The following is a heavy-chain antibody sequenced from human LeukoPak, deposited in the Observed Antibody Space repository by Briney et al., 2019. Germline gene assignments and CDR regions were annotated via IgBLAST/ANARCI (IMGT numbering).Heavy chain of an antibody. CDR3: ARIEGGTFTYDY. CDR1: GGTFSGNA. D-gene: IGHD2-15*01. J-gene: IGHJ4*02. Sequence: SVKVSCKASGGTFSGNAISWVRQAPGQGLEWMGGIIPMFGTANYAQKFQGRVTITADESTSTAYMELSSLRSEDTAVYYCARIEGGTFTYDYWGQGTLVTVSS. CDR2: IIPMFGTA. V-gene: IGHV1-69*13.